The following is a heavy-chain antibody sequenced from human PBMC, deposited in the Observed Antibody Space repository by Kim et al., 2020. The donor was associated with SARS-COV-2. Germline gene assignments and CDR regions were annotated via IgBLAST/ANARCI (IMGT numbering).Heavy chain of an antibody. V-gene: IGHV3-11*05. Sequence: GGSLRLSCAASGFTFSSYYMSWIRQAPGKGLEWVSYISSSIGYTNYADSLKGRFTISRDNAKNTLYLQMNSLRADDTAVYYCARVSLGSSSCYYLDYWGQGTLVTVSS. D-gene: IGHD6-13*01. CDR1: GFTFSSYY. J-gene: IGHJ4*02. CDR3: ARVSLGSSSCYYLDY. CDR2: ISSSIGYT.